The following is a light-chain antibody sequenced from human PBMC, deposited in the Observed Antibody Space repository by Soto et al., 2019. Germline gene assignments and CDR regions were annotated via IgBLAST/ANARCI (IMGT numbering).Light chain of an antibody. Sequence: EIVLTQSPATLSLSPGERATLSCRASQSVSRYLAWYQQKPGQAPRLLIYDASNRATGIPARFSGSGSGTDFTLIISSLEPEDFAIYYCQQHSDWYTFGQGTKLEIK. CDR2: DAS. V-gene: IGKV3-11*01. CDR1: QSVSRY. CDR3: QQHSDWYT. J-gene: IGKJ2*01.